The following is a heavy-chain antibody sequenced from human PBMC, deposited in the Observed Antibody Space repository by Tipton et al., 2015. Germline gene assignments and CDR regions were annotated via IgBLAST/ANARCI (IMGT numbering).Heavy chain of an antibody. CDR3: ARERFGEFTGGDAFDI. CDR2: IFYSGST. J-gene: IGHJ3*02. V-gene: IGHV4-61*01. D-gene: IGHD3-16*01. Sequence: TLSLTCNVSGGSISSSSYYWGWIRQPPGKGLEWIGYIFYSGSTNYNPSLKSRVTISVDTSKNHFSLKLFSVTAADTAVYYCARERFGEFTGGDAFDIWGQGTMVTVSS. CDR1: GGSISSSSYY.